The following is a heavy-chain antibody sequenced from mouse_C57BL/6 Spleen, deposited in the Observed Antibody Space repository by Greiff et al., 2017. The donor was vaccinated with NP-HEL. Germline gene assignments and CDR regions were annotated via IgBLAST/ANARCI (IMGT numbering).Heavy chain of an antibody. CDR1: GYTFTSYW. D-gene: IGHD2-1*01. CDR2: IYPNSGGT. CDR3: ARGGDYYGNYGAMDD. J-gene: IGHJ4*01. V-gene: IGHV1-72*01. Sequence: QVQLQQPGAELVKPGASVKLSCKASGYTFTSYWMHWVKQRPGRGLAWIGNIYPNSGGTTYNANFKSKATLTVDKHSSTAYMQLSSLTSEDDAVYYCARGGDYYGNYGAMDDRGQGTSVTGSS.